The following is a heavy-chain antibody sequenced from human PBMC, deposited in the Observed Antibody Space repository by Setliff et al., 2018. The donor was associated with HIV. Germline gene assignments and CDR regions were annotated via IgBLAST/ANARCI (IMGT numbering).Heavy chain of an antibody. Sequence: SETLSLTCTVSGGSINYYYWNWIWQPAGKGLEWLGRIHSNGNTNFNPSLKSRINMSVDMSKNRVSMKLTSVTAADTALYYCARGRKAVGDWFDPWGQGIQVTVSS. D-gene: IGHD1-26*01. CDR1: GGSINYYY. V-gene: IGHV4-4*07. J-gene: IGHJ5*02. CDR2: IHSNGNT. CDR3: ARGRKAVGDWFDP.